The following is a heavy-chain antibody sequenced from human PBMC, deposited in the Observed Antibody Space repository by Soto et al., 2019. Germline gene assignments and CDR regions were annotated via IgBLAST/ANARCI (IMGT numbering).Heavy chain of an antibody. J-gene: IGHJ6*02. CDR3: ALHYGSGSNYYYDGMDV. CDR1: GGTFSSYA. D-gene: IGHD3-10*01. CDR2: IIPIFGTA. V-gene: IGHV1-69*12. Sequence: QVQLVQSGAEVKKPGSSVKVSCKASGGTFSSYAISWVRQAPGQGLEWMGGIIPIFGTADYAQKFQGRVTITEDESTSTAYMELSSLRSEDTAVYYCALHYGSGSNYYYDGMDVWGQGTTVTVSS.